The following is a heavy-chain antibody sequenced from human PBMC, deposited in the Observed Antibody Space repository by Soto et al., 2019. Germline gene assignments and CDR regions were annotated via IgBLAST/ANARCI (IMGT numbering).Heavy chain of an antibody. V-gene: IGHV3-23*01. Sequence: GGSLRLSCAVSGFAFSSHAMSWVRQAPGKGLEWVSSITAGGYSTYYADSVKGRFAISRDNSKNTLYLQMNSLKVEDTAVYYCAKEGAGYYDSSPYDSWGQGTLVTVSS. CDR1: GFAFSSHA. CDR2: ITAGGYST. J-gene: IGHJ5*01. D-gene: IGHD3-22*01. CDR3: AKEGAGYYDSSPYDS.